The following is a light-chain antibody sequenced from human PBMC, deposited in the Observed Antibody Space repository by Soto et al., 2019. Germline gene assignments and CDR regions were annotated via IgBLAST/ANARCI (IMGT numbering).Light chain of an antibody. CDR1: QSVSSSY. CDR2: GAS. Sequence: EIVLTQSPGTLSLSPGERATLXXRASQSVSSSYLAWYQQKPGQAPRLLIYGASSRATGIPDRFSGSGSGTDFTLTISRLEPEDFAVYYCQQYGSSVYTFGQGTKLEIK. V-gene: IGKV3-20*01. J-gene: IGKJ2*01. CDR3: QQYGSSVYT.